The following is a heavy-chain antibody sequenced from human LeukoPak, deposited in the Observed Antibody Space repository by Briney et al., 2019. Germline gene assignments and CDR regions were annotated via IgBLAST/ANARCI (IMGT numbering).Heavy chain of an antibody. J-gene: IGHJ4*02. CDR1: GYTFTSYA. V-gene: IGHV1-3*01. D-gene: IGHD2-8*01. CDR3: ARCIAEYYFDY. CDR2: INAGNGNT. Sequence: ASVKVSCKASGYTFTSYAMHWVRQAPGQRLEWMGWINAGNGNTKYSQKFQGRVTITADESTSTAYMELSSLRSEDTAVYYCARCIAEYYFDYWGQGTLVTVSS.